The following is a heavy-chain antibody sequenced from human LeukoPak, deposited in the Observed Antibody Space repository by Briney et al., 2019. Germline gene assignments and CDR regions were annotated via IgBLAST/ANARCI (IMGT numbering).Heavy chain of an antibody. V-gene: IGHV4-28*01. CDR1: GYSISSNNW. J-gene: IGHJ5*02. D-gene: IGHD3-16*01. Sequence: SETLSLTCAVSGYSISSNNWWGWIRQPPGKGLEWIGNIYYSGSTYYNPSLKSRVTMSLDTSRNQFSLMLSSVTAVDTAVYYCARHYGPWGQGTLVTVSS. CDR2: IYYSGST. CDR3: ARHYGP.